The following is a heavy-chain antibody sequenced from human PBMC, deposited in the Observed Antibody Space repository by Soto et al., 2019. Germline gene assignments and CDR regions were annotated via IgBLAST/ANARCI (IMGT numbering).Heavy chain of an antibody. Sequence: QVQLQESGPGLVKPSETLSLTCTVSGGSISSYYWSWIRQPPGKGLEWIGYIYYSGSTNYNPSLKSRVTISVDTSKNQFSLKLSSVTAADTAVYYCARRNYDFWSGPYYMDVWGKGTTVTVSS. CDR3: ARRNYDFWSGPYYMDV. CDR2: IYYSGST. CDR1: GGSISSYY. J-gene: IGHJ6*03. V-gene: IGHV4-59*08. D-gene: IGHD3-3*01.